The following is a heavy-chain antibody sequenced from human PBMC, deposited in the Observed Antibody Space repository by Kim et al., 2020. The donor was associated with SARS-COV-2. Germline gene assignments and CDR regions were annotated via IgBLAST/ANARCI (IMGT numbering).Heavy chain of an antibody. Sequence: GCAQKLQGRSTLTRNTSISTAYMERSSLRSEDTAVYYCARADILTGNGMDVWGQGTTVTVSS. D-gene: IGHD3-9*01. CDR3: ARADILTGNGMDV. J-gene: IGHJ6*02. V-gene: IGHV1-8*01.